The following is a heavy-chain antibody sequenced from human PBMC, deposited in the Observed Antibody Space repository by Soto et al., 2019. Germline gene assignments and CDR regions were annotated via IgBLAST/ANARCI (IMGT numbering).Heavy chain of an antibody. CDR2: ISGSGSKK. Sequence: GGSLRLSCAASGFIFENFGMSWVRQAPGKGLEWISSISGSGSKKYYADSVKGRFTISRDNSKSTVYLELNNLSAEDTAVYHCAKNQGVELVPLATVDWFDPWGQGSVVTVSS. D-gene: IGHD1-26*01. CDR1: GFIFENFG. J-gene: IGHJ5*02. CDR3: AKNQGVELVPLATVDWFDP. V-gene: IGHV3-23*01.